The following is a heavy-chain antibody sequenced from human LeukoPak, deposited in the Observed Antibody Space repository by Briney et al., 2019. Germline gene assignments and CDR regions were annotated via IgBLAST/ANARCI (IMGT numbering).Heavy chain of an antibody. V-gene: IGHV3-30*01. D-gene: IGHD4-17*01. CDR2: ISYDGSNK. CDR3: ARDSGQYGDPQAFDI. J-gene: IGHJ3*02. Sequence: GRSLRLSCAASGFTFSSYAMHWVRQAPGKGLEWVAVISYDGSNKYYADSVKGRFTISRDNSKNTLYLQMNSLRAEDTAVYYCARDSGQYGDPQAFDIWGQGTLVTVSS. CDR1: GFTFSSYA.